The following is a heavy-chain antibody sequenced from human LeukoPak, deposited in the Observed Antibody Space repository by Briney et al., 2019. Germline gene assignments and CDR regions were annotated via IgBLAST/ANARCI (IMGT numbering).Heavy chain of an antibody. J-gene: IGHJ4*02. CDR2: IRYDGSNK. Sequence: PGGSLRLSCAASGFTFSSYGMHWVRQAPGKGLEWVAFIRYDGSNKYYADSVKGRFTISRDNSKNTLYLQMNSLRAEDTAVYYCAKDRRRFYYYGSGSYYKNYFDYWGQGTLVTVSS. CDR3: AKDRRRFYYYGSGSYYKNYFDY. CDR1: GFTFSSYG. V-gene: IGHV3-30*02. D-gene: IGHD3-10*01.